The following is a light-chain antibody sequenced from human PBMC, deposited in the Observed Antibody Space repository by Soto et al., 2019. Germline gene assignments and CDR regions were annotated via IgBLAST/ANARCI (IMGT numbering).Light chain of an antibody. CDR1: SSDVGGYNY. CDR3: SSYTISSSWV. Sequence: QSALTQPASVSGSPGQSITISCTGTSSDVGGYNYVSWYQQHPGKAPELMIYEINHRPSGVSDRFSGSKSGNTASLTISGLQAEDEADYYCSSYTISSSWVFGGGTKLTVL. J-gene: IGLJ3*02. V-gene: IGLV2-14*01. CDR2: EIN.